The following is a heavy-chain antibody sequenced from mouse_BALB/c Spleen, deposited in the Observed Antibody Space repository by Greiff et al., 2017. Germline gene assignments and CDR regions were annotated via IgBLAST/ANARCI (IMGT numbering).Heavy chain of an antibody. D-gene: IGHD2-14*01. CDR1: GFTFSSFG. CDR2: ISSGSSTI. CDR3: ARERYGWYFDV. J-gene: IGHJ1*01. Sequence: EVMLVESGGGLVKPGGSRKLSCAASGFTFSSFGMHWVRQAPEKGLEWVAYISSGSSTIYYADTVKGRFTISRDNPKNTLFLQMTSLRSEDTAMYYCARERYGWYFDVWGAGTTVTVSS. V-gene: IGHV5-17*02.